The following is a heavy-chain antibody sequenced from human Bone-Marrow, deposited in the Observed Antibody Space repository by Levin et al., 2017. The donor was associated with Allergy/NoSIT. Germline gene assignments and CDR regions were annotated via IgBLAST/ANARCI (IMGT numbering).Heavy chain of an antibody. CDR2: INSGSTDI. J-gene: IGHJ6*02. CDR3: ARDRTYGILRNYGMDV. V-gene: IGHV3-21*01. Sequence: GGSLRLSCAASGFNFSTYNMNWVRQAPGKALEWVSSINSGSTDIYYADSLKGRFTISRDNAENPLNLQMNGLRAGDTAVYYCARDRTYGILRNYGMDVWGQGTTVTVSS. CDR1: GFNFSTYN. D-gene: IGHD3-9*01.